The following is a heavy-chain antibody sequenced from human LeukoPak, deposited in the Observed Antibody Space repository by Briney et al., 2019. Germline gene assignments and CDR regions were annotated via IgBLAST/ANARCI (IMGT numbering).Heavy chain of an antibody. CDR2: IYYTGTT. CDR1: GGSISSYY. D-gene: IGHD3-3*01. V-gene: IGHV4-59*12. Sequence: SETLSLTCTVSGGSISSYYWSWIRQPPGKGLEWIGYIYYTGTTYYNPSLKSRVTISVDTSKNQFSLKLSSVTAADTAVYYCARAVREWLEDAFDIWGQGTMVTVSS. CDR3: ARAVREWLEDAFDI. J-gene: IGHJ3*02.